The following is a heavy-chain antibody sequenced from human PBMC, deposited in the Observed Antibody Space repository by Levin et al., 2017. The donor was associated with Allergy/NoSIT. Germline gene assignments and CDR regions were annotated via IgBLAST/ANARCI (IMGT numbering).Heavy chain of an antibody. CDR2: IKQDGTEK. CDR1: GFTFSSYW. V-gene: IGHV3-7*04. D-gene: IGHD2-8*02. CDR3: ARNWRSAFDI. J-gene: IGHJ3*02. Sequence: LSLPCAASGFTFSSYWMSWVRQAPGKGLEWVANIKQDGTEKYYVDSVKGRFAISKDNPKNSVYLQMASLRVEDTAVYYCARNWRSAFDIWGQGTVVTVSS.